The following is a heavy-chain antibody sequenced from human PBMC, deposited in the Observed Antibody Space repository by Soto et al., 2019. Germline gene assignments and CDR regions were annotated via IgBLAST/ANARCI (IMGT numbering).Heavy chain of an antibody. D-gene: IGHD6-13*01. CDR2: ISSSSSYI. CDR3: ARHQGPAAGNYGMDD. Sequence: GGSLRLSCAASGFTFSSYSMNWVRQAPGKGLEWVASISSSSSYIYYADSVKGRFTISRDKAKNSLFLQMSSLRAEDSALYYCARHQGPAAGNYGMDDWGQGTTVTVSS. V-gene: IGHV3-21*01. CDR1: GFTFSSYS. J-gene: IGHJ6*02.